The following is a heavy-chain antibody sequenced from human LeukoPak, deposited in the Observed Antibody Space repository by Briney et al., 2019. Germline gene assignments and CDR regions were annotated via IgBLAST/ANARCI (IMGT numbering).Heavy chain of an antibody. CDR2: VDSTDSYT. V-gene: IGHV5-10-1*01. J-gene: IGHJ5*02. CDR3: ARTLGGCSSSSCPNWFDP. CDR1: GYSFTSYW. Sequence: GESLKISCKGSGYSFTSYWINWVRQMPGKGLEWMGRVDSTDSYTNYSPSFQGHVTISADRSISTAYLQWSSLKASDTAMYYCARTLGGCSSSSCPNWFDPWGQGTLVTVSS. D-gene: IGHD2-2*01.